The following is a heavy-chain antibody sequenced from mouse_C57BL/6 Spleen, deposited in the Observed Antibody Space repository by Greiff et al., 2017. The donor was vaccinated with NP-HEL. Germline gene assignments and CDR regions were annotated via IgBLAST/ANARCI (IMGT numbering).Heavy chain of an antibody. CDR3: AKRGASYALDY. V-gene: IGHV2-9*01. D-gene: IGHD6-1*01. J-gene: IGHJ4*01. CDR1: GFSLTSYG. CDR2: IWGGGSA. Sequence: VQVVESGPGLVAPSPSLSISCTVSGFSLTSYGVDWVRQPPGKGLEWLGVIWGGGSANDNSALMSRLSIIKDNSKSQVFVKMNSLQTDDTAMYYCAKRGASYALDYWGQGTSVTVSS.